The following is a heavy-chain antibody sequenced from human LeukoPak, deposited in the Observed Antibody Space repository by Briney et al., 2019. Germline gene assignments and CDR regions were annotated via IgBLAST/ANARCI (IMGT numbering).Heavy chain of an antibody. Sequence: PGGSLRLSCAASGFTFSNAWMSWVRQAPGKGLEWVGRIKSKTDGGTTDYAAPVKGRFTISRDDSKNTLYLQMNSLKTEDTAVYYCTTREWELLNYYGMDVWGQGTTVTVSS. CDR3: TTREWELLNYYGMDV. D-gene: IGHD1-26*01. CDR2: IKSKTDGGTT. J-gene: IGHJ6*02. CDR1: GFTFSNAW. V-gene: IGHV3-15*01.